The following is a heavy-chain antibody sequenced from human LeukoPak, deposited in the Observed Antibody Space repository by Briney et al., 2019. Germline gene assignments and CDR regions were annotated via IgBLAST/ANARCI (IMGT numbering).Heavy chain of an antibody. CDR1: GFTYDDYA. D-gene: IGHD2-2*01. J-gene: IGHJ3*02. Sequence: GGSLRLSCAASGFTYDDYAMHWVRQGPGKGLEWVSGISWNSGSIGYADSVKGRFTISRDNAKNSLYLQMNSLRAEDMALYYCAKDIDAGSTSSGAFDIWGQGTMVTVCS. V-gene: IGHV3-9*03. CDR2: ISWNSGSI. CDR3: AKDIDAGSTSSGAFDI.